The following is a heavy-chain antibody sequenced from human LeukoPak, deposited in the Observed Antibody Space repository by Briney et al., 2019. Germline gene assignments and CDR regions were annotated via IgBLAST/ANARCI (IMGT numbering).Heavy chain of an antibody. CDR2: IKQDGSEK. CDR3: AKHGVVTTSHFDC. CDR1: GFTFGSYW. J-gene: IGHJ4*02. Sequence: GGSLRLSCAASGFTFGSYWMSWVRQAPGKGLEWVANIKQDGSEKYYVDSVKGRFTISRDNAKNSLYLQMNSLRAEDTAVYYCAKHGVVTTSHFDCWGQGTLVTVSS. D-gene: IGHD2-21*02. V-gene: IGHV3-7*01.